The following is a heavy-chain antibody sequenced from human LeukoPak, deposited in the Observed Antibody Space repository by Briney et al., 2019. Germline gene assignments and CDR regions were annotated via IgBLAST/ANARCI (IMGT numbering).Heavy chain of an antibody. V-gene: IGHV3-21*06. CDR3: ARDPYSGNYGAYYYYYMDV. CDR2: ITSRSSYI. Sequence: GGSLRLSCAASGFTFSSYNMNWVREAPGKGLEGGSYITSRSSYIYYADSVKGRFTISRDNAKNSLYLQMDSLRVEDTAEYYCARDPYSGNYGAYYYYYMDVWGKGTTVTVSS. CDR1: GFTFSSYN. D-gene: IGHD1-26*01. J-gene: IGHJ6*03.